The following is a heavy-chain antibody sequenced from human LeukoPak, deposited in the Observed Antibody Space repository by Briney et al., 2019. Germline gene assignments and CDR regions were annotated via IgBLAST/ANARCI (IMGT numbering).Heavy chain of an antibody. V-gene: IGHV1-8*01. CDR1: GYTFTSYD. J-gene: IGHJ6*03. CDR2: MNPNSGNT. Sequence: ASVKVSCKASGYTFTSYDINWVRQATGQGLEWMGWMNPNSGNTGYAQKFQGRVTMTRNTSISTAYMELSSLGSEDTAVYYCARGRIQLWLLYSTQGYYYYYMDVWGKGTTVTVSS. CDR3: ARGRIQLWLLYSTQGYYYYYMDV. D-gene: IGHD5-18*01.